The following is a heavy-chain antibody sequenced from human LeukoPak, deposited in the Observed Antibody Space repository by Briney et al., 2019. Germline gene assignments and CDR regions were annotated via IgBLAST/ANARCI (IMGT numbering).Heavy chain of an antibody. CDR2: IYTSGTT. CDR1: GGSISSGSYY. J-gene: IGHJ5*02. D-gene: IGHD2-15*01. CDR3: AREDLRYCSGGSCNNWFDP. Sequence: SQTLSLTCTVSGGSISSGSYYWSWIRQPAGKGLEWIGRIYTSGTTNYNPSLKSRVTVSVDTSKNQFSLKLSSVTAADTAVYYCAREDLRYCSGGSCNNWFDPWGQGTLVTVSS. V-gene: IGHV4-61*02.